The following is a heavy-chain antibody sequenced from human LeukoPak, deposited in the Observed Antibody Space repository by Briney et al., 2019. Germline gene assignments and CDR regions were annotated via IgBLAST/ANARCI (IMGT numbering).Heavy chain of an antibody. CDR3: ARKKSRIAARPYYFDY. J-gene: IGHJ4*02. D-gene: IGHD6-6*01. V-gene: IGHV4-39*07. Sequence: SETLSLTCTVSGGSISSGGYYWSWIRQPPGKGLEWIGEINHSGSTNYNPSLKSRVTISVDTSENQFSLKLSSVTAADTAVYYCARKKSRIAARPYYFDYWGQGTLVTVSS. CDR2: INHSGST. CDR1: GGSISSGGYY.